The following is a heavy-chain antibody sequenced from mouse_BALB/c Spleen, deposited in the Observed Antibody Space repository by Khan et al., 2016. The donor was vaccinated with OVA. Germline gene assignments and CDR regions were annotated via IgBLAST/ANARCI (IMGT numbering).Heavy chain of an antibody. CDR3: AREGAYYRSDGWFAY. J-gene: IGHJ3*01. Sequence: QVQLQQSGTELARPGASVKMSCKASGYTFTSYTMHWVKQRPGQGLEWIGYINPSSGYTNYNQKFKDKATLTADKSSITAYMQLSSLTSEASAIYYCAREGAYYRSDGWFAYWGQGTLVTVSA. CDR1: GYTFTSYT. CDR2: INPSSGYT. D-gene: IGHD2-14*01. V-gene: IGHV1-4*01.